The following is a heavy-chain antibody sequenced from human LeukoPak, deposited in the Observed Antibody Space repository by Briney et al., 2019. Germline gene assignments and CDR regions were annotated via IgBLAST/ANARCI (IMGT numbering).Heavy chain of an antibody. Sequence: GESLTLSCAASGLTFSTSAMNWVRQVPGKGLAWVSSIDYDSSHIYYAASVRGRFTISRDNARNSLYLQMDSLRVEDTAVYYCTRDPLRYLRVGHYDYWGQGTLVAVSP. CDR1: GLTFSTSA. CDR3: TRDPLRYLRVGHYDY. D-gene: IGHD3-16*01. V-gene: IGHV3-21*01. CDR2: IDYDSSHI. J-gene: IGHJ4*02.